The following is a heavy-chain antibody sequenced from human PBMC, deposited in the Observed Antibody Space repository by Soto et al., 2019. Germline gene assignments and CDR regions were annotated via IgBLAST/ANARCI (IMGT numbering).Heavy chain of an antibody. CDR2: ISYSGST. J-gene: IGHJ6*03. V-gene: IGHV4-31*03. Sequence: QVQLQESGPGLVKPSQTLSLTCTVSGGSISSGDYYWNWIRQHPGKGLEWIGYISYSGSTYYKSSLESRVTISIDTSNNQFSLRLSSVTAADTAVYYCTRGEGSGSFYNYCYMDVWGKGTTVTVSS. D-gene: IGHD3-10*01. CDR3: TRGEGSGSFYNYCYMDV. CDR1: GGSISSGDYY.